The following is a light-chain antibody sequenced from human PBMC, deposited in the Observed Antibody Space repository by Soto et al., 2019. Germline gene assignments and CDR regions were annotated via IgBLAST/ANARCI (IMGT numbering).Light chain of an antibody. CDR3: SSYTSSSTPDV. Sequence: QSVLTQPASVSGSPGQSITISCTGTSSYVGGYNYVSWYQQHPGKAPKLMIYEVSNRPSGVSNRFSGSKSGNTASLTISGLQAEDEADYYCSSYTSSSTPDVFGTGTKLTVL. CDR1: SSYVGGYNY. V-gene: IGLV2-14*01. J-gene: IGLJ1*01. CDR2: EVS.